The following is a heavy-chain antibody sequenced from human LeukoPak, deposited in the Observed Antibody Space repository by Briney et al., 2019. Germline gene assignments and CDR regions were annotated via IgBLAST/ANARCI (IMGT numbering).Heavy chain of an antibody. V-gene: IGHV4-61*08. Sequence: SETLSLTCTVSGGSISSGGYYWSWIRQHPGKGLEWIGYIYYSGSTNYNPSLKSRVTMSVDTSKNQFSLKLSSVTAADTAVYYCAREEAGTIDYWGQGTLVTVSS. J-gene: IGHJ4*02. D-gene: IGHD6-19*01. CDR2: IYYSGST. CDR1: GGSISSGGYY. CDR3: AREEAGTIDY.